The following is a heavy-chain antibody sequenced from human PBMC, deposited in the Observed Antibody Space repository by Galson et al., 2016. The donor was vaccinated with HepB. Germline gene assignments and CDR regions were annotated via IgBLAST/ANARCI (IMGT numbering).Heavy chain of an antibody. Sequence: SLRLSCAASGFTFSSYGMHWVRQAPGKGLEWVAVIWYDGSNKYYADSVKGRFTISRDNSKNTLHLQMDSLRAEDTAVYYRARGGYYDIWTGYQTHSGMDVWGQGTTVTVSS. D-gene: IGHD3-9*01. CDR3: ARGGYYDIWTGYQTHSGMDV. J-gene: IGHJ6*02. CDR1: GFTFSSYG. V-gene: IGHV3-33*01. CDR2: IWYDGSNK.